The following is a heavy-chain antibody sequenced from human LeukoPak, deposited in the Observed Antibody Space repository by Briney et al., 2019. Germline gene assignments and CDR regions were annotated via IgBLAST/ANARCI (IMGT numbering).Heavy chain of an antibody. CDR2: IYYTGST. CDR1: GGSISSYY. J-gene: IGHJ4*02. V-gene: IGHV4-59*01. CDR3: ARKYSSGWGHFDY. D-gene: IGHD6-19*01. Sequence: SETLSLTCTVSGGSISSYYWSWIRQPPGKGLEWIGSIYYTGSTIYNPSLKSRVTISIDTSKNQFSLRLSFVTAADTAVYYCARKYSSGWGHFDYWGQGTLVTVSS.